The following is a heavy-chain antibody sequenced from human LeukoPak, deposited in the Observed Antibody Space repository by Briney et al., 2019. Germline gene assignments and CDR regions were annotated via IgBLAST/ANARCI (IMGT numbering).Heavy chain of an antibody. CDR3: ARDRDNRGFLEWLSYRDYYYYGMDV. CDR2: ITPIFGTA. Sequence: ASVKVSCKASGGTFSSYAISWVRQAPGQGLEWMGGITPIFGTANYAQKFQGRVTITADESTSTAYMELSSLRSEDTAVYYCARDRDNRGFLEWLSYRDYYYYGMDVWGQGTTVTVSS. V-gene: IGHV1-69*01. CDR1: GGTFSSYA. J-gene: IGHJ6*02. D-gene: IGHD3-3*01.